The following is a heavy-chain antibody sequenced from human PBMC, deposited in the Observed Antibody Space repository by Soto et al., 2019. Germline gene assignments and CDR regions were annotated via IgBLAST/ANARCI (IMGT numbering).Heavy chain of an antibody. CDR1: GFTFRSYV. CDR3: ARWGTTGGLDV. D-gene: IGHD3-16*01. J-gene: IGHJ1*01. V-gene: IGHV3-30*19. CDR2: KSYDGSDN. Sequence: QVQLVESGGGVVQPGTSLRVSCVGSGFTFRSYVMHWVRQAPGKGLEWVALKSYDGSDNYYDDSVRGRFTISRDNSRNTVDLQMDSLSLEDTALYYCARWGTTGGLDVWGQGTLVSVSS.